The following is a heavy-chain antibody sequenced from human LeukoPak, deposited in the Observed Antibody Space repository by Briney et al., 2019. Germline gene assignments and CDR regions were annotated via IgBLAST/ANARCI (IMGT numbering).Heavy chain of an antibody. V-gene: IGHV3-30*02. CDR1: GFNFGSYW. J-gene: IGHJ2*01. Sequence: GGSLRLSCVVSGFNFGSYWMHWVRQAPGKGLEWVAFIRYDGSNKFYADSVKGRFTISRDNSKNTLYLQMNSLRPDDTAVYYCAKDQTDFVVWGRGTLVSVSS. CDR2: IRYDGSNK. CDR3: AKDQTDFVV.